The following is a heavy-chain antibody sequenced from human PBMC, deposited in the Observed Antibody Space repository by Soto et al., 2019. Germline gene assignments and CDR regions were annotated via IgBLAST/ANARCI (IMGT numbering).Heavy chain of an antibody. V-gene: IGHV1-69*02. J-gene: IGHJ4*02. CDR1: GDTFSFYS. D-gene: IGHD3-10*01. Sequence: QVQLVQSGAEVKRPGSSVKVSCKASGDTFSFYSINWVRQAPGLGLEWMGRVNPILSLSNYAQRFQGRVTMTADKSTSTASMVISSRRSEDTVIYYCATSYGSGYRACDYWGQGAQVIVSS. CDR3: ATSYGSGYRACDY. CDR2: VNPILSLS.